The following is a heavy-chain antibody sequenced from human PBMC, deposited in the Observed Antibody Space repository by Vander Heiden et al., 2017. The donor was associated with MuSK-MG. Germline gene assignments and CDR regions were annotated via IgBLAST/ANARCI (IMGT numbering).Heavy chain of an antibody. J-gene: IGHJ4*02. CDR3: ARERGIAVAGTGEGFDY. Sequence: QVQLVESGGGVVQPGRSLRRSCAASGFTFSSYGMHWVRQAPGKGLEWVAVIWYDGSNKYYADSVKGRFTISRDNSKNTLYLQMNSLRAEDTAVYYCARERGIAVAGTGEGFDYWGQGTLVTVSS. CDR1: GFTFSSYG. CDR2: IWYDGSNK. D-gene: IGHD6-19*01. V-gene: IGHV3-33*01.